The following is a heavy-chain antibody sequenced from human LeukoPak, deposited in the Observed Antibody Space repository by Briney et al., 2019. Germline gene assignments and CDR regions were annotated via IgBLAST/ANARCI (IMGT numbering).Heavy chain of an antibody. CDR2: MNPNSGNT. V-gene: IGHV1-8*01. J-gene: IGHJ4*02. CDR1: GYTFTSYD. D-gene: IGHD2-2*01. Sequence: ASVKVSCKASGYTFTSYDINWVRQATGQGLEWMGWMNPNSGNTGYAQKFQGRVTMTRNTSISTAFMELSSLRFEDTAVFYCARRYCSSTGCHYFDYWGQGTLVTVSS. CDR3: ARRYCSSTGCHYFDY.